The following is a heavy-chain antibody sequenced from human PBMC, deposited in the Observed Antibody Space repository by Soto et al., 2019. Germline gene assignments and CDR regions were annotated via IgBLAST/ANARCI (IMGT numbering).Heavy chain of an antibody. CDR1: GGSVSSGSYY. J-gene: IGHJ6*02. CDR2: IYYSGST. CDR3: ARTLQDYGMDV. Sequence: PSETLSLTCTVSGGSVSSGSYYWSWIRQPPGKGLEWIGYIYYSGSTYYNASLKSRVTMSVDTSKNQFSLKLSSVTAVDTAVYYCARTLQDYGMDVWGQGTTVTVSS. V-gene: IGHV4-61*01.